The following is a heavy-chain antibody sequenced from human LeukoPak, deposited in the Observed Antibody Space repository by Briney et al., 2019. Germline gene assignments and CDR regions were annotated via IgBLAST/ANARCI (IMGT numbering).Heavy chain of an antibody. CDR3: AVRTSDWFDP. D-gene: IGHD4-23*01. V-gene: IGHV1-24*01. J-gene: IGHJ5*02. Sequence: AASVKLSCKVSGYTPTELSMHWVRQAPGKGFEWMGGFDPEDGETIYAQKFQGRVTMTEDTSTDTAYMELSSLRSEDTAVYYCAVRTSDWFDPWGQGTLVTVSS. CDR2: FDPEDGET. CDR1: GYTPTELS.